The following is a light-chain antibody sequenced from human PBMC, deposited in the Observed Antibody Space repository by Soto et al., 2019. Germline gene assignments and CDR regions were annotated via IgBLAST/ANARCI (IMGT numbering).Light chain of an antibody. V-gene: IGKV3-11*01. CDR2: DAF. J-gene: IGKJ4*01. Sequence: EVVLTQSPATLSLSPGERATLSCRASRSVDRYLAWYQQKPGQAPRLLIFDAFNRPTGIPARFSGSGSGTDFTLTISSLEPEDFAVYYCQQRDNGLTFGGGTKV. CDR3: QQRDNGLT. CDR1: RSVDRY.